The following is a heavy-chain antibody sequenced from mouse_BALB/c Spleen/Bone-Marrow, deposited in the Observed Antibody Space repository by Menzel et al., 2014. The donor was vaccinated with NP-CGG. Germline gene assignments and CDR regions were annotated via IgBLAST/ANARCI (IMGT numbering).Heavy chain of an antibody. CDR2: INPSSGYT. J-gene: IGHJ3*01. V-gene: IGHV1-4*01. Sequence: QVQLQQPGAELARPGASVKMSCKDSGYTFTSYTMHWVKQRPGQGLEWIGYINPSSGYTNYNQKFKDKATLTADKSSSTAYMQLSSLTSEDSAVYYCARFFYDYDGPWFAYWGQWTLVTVSA. CDR3: ARFFYDYDGPWFAY. D-gene: IGHD2-4*01. CDR1: GYTFTSYT.